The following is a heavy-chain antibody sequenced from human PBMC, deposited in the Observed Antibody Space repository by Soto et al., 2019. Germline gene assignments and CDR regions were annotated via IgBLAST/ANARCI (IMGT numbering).Heavy chain of an antibody. CDR2: ISYDGSAK. D-gene: IGHD1-26*01. CDR3: ARDWDRGGGSYFWSVGL. Sequence: QEQLVESGGGVMQPGRSLRLSCAGTGFSIHTYAMHWVRQAPGKGLEWVALISYDGSAKYYADSVKGRFTISRDNSKNTLDVHMHSLRLEDTAVYYWARDWDRGGGSYFWSVGLWGRGSLVTVSS. V-gene: IGHV3-30-3*01. J-gene: IGHJ2*01. CDR1: GFSIHTYA.